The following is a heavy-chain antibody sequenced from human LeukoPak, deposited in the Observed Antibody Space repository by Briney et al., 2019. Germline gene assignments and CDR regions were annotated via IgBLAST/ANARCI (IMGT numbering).Heavy chain of an antibody. CDR1: GFTFSSYG. Sequence: GRSLRLSCAASGFTFSSYGMHWVRHAPGKGLEWVAVISYDGSNKYYADSVKGRFTISRDKSKNTLYLQMNSLRAEDTAVYYCAKEVHYYDSSGPVVDYWGQGTLVTVSS. CDR2: ISYDGSNK. CDR3: AKEVHYYDSSGPVVDY. V-gene: IGHV3-30*18. D-gene: IGHD3-22*01. J-gene: IGHJ4*02.